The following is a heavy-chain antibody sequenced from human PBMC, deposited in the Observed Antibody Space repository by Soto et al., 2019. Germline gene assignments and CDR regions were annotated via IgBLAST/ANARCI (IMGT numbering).Heavy chain of an antibody. CDR2: IWYDGSNK. Sequence: GGSLRLSCAASGFTFSSYGMHWVRQAPGKGLEWVAVIWYDGSNKYYADSVKGRFTISRDNSKNTLYLQMNSLRAEDTAVYYCAIERQQLVPQGYYYYGMDVWGQGTTVTAP. CDR1: GFTFSSYG. D-gene: IGHD6-13*01. J-gene: IGHJ6*02. V-gene: IGHV3-33*01. CDR3: AIERQQLVPQGYYYYGMDV.